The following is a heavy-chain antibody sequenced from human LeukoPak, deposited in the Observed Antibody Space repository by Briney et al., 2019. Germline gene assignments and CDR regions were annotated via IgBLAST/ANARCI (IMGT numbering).Heavy chain of an antibody. CDR3: ARVNTQGVPSP. CDR2: IYHSGST. J-gene: IGHJ5*02. V-gene: IGHV4-4*02. Sequence: SGTLSLTCAVSGGSISNTNWWSWVRQPPGKGLEWIGEIYHSGSTNYNPSLKSRVTMSVDTSKNQFSLKLSSVTAADTAVYYCARVNTQGVPSPWGQGILVTVSS. CDR1: GGSISNTNW. D-gene: IGHD3-16*01.